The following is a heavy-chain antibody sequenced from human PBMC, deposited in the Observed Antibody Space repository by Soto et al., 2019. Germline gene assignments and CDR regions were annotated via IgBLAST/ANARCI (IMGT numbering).Heavy chain of an antibody. CDR1: SGSISSYY. V-gene: IGHV4-59*12. J-gene: IGHJ4*02. CDR3: AVLWFGEPARFDY. D-gene: IGHD3-10*01. Sequence: SETLSLTCTVSSGSISSYYWSWIRQPPGRGLEWIGNIYYRGSTNYNPSLKSRVTISRDNSKNTVYLQLNSLRAEDTAVYYCAVLWFGEPARFDYWGQGTLVTVSS. CDR2: IYYRGST.